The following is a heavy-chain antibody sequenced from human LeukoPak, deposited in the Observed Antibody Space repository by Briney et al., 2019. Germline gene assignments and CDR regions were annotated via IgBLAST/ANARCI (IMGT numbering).Heavy chain of an antibody. CDR3: ARWYSSGWAFDY. CDR2: VHYSGST. J-gene: IGHJ4*02. D-gene: IGHD6-19*01. V-gene: IGHV4-59*08. CDR1: GGTISSYY. Sequence: PSETLSLTCTVSGGTISSYYWNWIRQPPGKGLEWIGYVHYSGSTKYNPSLKSRVTISVDTSKDQFSLKLSSVIAADTAVYYCARWYSSGWAFDYWGQGTLVTVSS.